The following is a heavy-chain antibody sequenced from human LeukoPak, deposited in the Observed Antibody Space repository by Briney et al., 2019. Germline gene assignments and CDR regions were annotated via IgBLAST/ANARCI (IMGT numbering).Heavy chain of an antibody. D-gene: IGHD3-22*01. Sequence: GGSLRLSCAASGFTFSSYAMSRVRQAPGKGLEWVSAISGSGGSTYYADSVKGRFTISRDNSKNTLYLQMNSLRAEDTAVYYCAKDGSSGYYYAYFDYWGQGTLVTVSS. CDR2: ISGSGGST. V-gene: IGHV3-23*01. CDR3: AKDGSSGYYYAYFDY. J-gene: IGHJ4*02. CDR1: GFTFSSYA.